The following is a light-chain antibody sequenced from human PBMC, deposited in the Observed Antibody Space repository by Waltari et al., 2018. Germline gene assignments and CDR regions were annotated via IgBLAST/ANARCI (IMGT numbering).Light chain of an antibody. J-gene: IGKJ1*01. CDR3: QKYGTLPAT. CDR1: QSVSRT. V-gene: IGKV3-20*01. Sequence: EIVLTQSPGTLSLSPGDRATLPCRASQSVSRTLAWYQQKPGQAPRLLIYDASSRATGIPDRFIGSGSGTDFSLTISRLEPEDFAVYYCQKYGTLPATFGQGTKVEIK. CDR2: DAS.